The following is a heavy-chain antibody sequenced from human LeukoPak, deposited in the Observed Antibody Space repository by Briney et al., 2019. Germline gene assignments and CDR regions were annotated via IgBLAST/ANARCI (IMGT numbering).Heavy chain of an antibody. D-gene: IGHD1-1*01. CDR1: GFTVSGNF. V-gene: IGHV3-66*01. J-gene: IGHJ4*02. CDR2: IYSGGST. CDR3: ATSDTTLVYYFAY. Sequence: GSLRLSCAASGFTVSGNFMSWVRQAPGKGLEWVSIIYSGGSTYYTGSVRGRFTISRDDSKNTVYLQLDSLRAEDTALYYCATSDTTLVYYFAYWGQGTLVTVSS.